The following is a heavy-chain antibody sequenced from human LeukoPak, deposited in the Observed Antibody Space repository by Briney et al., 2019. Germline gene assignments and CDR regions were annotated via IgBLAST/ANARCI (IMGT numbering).Heavy chain of an antibody. D-gene: IGHD2-15*01. Sequence: GGSLRLSCAASRFTVSSNYMSWVRQAPGKGLEWVSEIYSDGSTYYAASVKGRFSISRDNSKNTVYLQMSSLRAEDTAIYYCARELRVHGVFDTWGQGTMVTVSS. J-gene: IGHJ3*02. CDR1: RFTVSSNY. V-gene: IGHV3-53*01. CDR3: ARELRVHGVFDT. CDR2: IYSDGST.